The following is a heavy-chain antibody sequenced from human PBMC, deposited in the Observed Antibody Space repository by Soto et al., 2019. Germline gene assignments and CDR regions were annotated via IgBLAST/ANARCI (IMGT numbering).Heavy chain of an antibody. CDR2: ISTTGGST. CDR1: GFVFGSYV. V-gene: IGHV3-23*01. J-gene: IGHJ4*02. CDR3: AKSYYSFWSGNDY. D-gene: IGHD3-3*01. Sequence: GGSLRLSFAASGFVFGSYVMTWVRQAPGKGLEVVSTISTTGGSTYYTDSVKGRFTISRDNSKNTLFLQMNSLRAEDTALYYCAKSYYSFWSGNDYWGQGILVTVSS.